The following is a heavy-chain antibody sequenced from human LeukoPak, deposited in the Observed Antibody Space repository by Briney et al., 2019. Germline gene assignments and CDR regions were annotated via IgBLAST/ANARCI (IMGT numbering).Heavy chain of an antibody. CDR2: INQDGSEK. V-gene: IGHV3-7*02. Sequence: AGGSLRLSCAAAGFTFSSYWMSWVRKAPGKREELVANINQDGSEKYYVDSVNGRFTISRDNANNAQYLQMTMLKTETTTTYYGSASLRVNDCSLLYWGRGTRV. CDR1: GFTFSSYW. J-gene: IGHJ4*02. D-gene: IGHD3-10*01. CDR3: SASLRVNDCSLLY.